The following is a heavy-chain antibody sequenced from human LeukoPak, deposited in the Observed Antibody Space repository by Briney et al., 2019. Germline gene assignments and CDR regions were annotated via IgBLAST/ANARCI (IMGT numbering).Heavy chain of an antibody. V-gene: IGHV3-21*06. CDR3: ARREPQGCSGTSCFAGPVGH. Sequence: GGSLRLSCAGSGFTFSSYSMNWVRQALGKGLEWVSSISGTSDYIYYAESVKGRFTISRDNGQNSLYLQMNSLRAEDTAVYYCARREPQGCSGTSCFAGPVGHWGQGTLVTVSS. CDR2: ISGTSDYI. D-gene: IGHD2-2*01. J-gene: IGHJ4*02. CDR1: GFTFSSYS.